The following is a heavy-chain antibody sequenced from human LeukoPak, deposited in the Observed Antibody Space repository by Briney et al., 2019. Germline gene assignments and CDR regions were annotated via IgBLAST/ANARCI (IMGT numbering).Heavy chain of an antibody. D-gene: IGHD6-19*01. Sequence: PGGSLRLSCAASGFTFNNYAMNWVRQAPGKGLEWVSGISGSGGSTYYADSVNGRFTISRDNSKSTLYLQMHSLRAGDTAVYYCAKASSSGSYGVYYFDCWGQGTLVTVSS. CDR3: AKASSSGSYGVYYFDC. J-gene: IGHJ4*02. V-gene: IGHV3-23*01. CDR2: ISGSGGST. CDR1: GFTFNNYA.